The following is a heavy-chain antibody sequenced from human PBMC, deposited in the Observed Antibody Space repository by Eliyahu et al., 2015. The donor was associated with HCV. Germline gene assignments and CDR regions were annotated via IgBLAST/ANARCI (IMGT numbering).Heavy chain of an antibody. Sequence: EVQLVESGGGLVQPGGSLRLSCAASGFTFXSYXMHWVRQAPGKGLEYVSGISSNGGSTYYANSVKGRFTISRDNSKNTLYLQMGSLRAEDMAVYYCARGPHPSSSSPYYYYYGMDVWGQGTTVTVSS. J-gene: IGHJ6*02. V-gene: IGHV3-64*01. CDR1: GFTFXSYX. D-gene: IGHD6-6*01. CDR2: ISSNGGST. CDR3: ARGPHPSSSSPYYYYYGMDV.